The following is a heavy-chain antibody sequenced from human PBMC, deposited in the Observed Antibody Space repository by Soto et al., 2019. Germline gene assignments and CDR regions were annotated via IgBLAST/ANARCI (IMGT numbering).Heavy chain of an antibody. CDR3: AADSRYCSGGNCEDY. V-gene: IGHV1-58*02. D-gene: IGHD2-15*01. J-gene: IGHJ4*02. CDR1: GFTFTSSD. CDR2: IVVGSGHT. Sequence: QMQLVQSGPEVKKPGTSVKVSCKASGFTFTSSDMQWVRQARGQRLEWIGWIVVGSGHTNYAQKFQERVTITRDLSTSTAYMELSSLRSEDTAVYYCAADSRYCSGGNCEDYWGQGTLVTVSS.